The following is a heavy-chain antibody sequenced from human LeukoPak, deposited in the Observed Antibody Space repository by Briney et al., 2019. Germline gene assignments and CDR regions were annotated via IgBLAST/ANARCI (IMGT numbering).Heavy chain of an antibody. CDR2: ISSSSSYI. V-gene: IGHV3-21*01. CDR3: ARDARGIGSYGVDY. D-gene: IGHD1-26*01. J-gene: IGHJ4*02. Sequence: GGSLRLSCAASGFTFSSYSMNWVRQAPGKGLEWVSSISSSSSYIYYADSVKGRFTISRDNAKNSLYLQMNSLRAEDTAVYHCARDARGIGSYGVDYWGQGTLVTVSS. CDR1: GFTFSSYS.